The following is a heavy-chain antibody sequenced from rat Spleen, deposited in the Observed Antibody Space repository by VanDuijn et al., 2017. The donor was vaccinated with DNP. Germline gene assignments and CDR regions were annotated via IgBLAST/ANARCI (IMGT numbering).Heavy chain of an antibody. V-gene: IGHV5-25*01. CDR2: ISTSGGST. D-gene: IGHD1-4*01. Sequence: EVQLVESGGGLVQPGGSLKLSCAASGFTFSDYYMAWVRQAPKKGLEWVASISTSGGSTYYRDSVKGRFTVSRDNAKSTLYLQMDSLRSEDTATYYCARRGGITFDYWGQGVMVTVSS. CDR1: GFTFSDYY. J-gene: IGHJ2*01. CDR3: ARRGGITFDY.